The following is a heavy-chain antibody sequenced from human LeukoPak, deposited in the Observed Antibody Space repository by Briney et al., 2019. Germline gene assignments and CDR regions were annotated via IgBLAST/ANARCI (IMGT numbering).Heavy chain of an antibody. CDR2: IYYSGIT. J-gene: IGHJ3*02. Sequence: SETLSLTCTVSVGSISSYYWSWIGQPPGKGLEWIGYIYYSGITKYNPSLKSRVTISVDTSKKQFSLKMSSVTAADTAVYYCARNNKKYDILTGSNRGAFDIWGQGTMVTVSS. CDR1: VGSISSYY. D-gene: IGHD3-9*01. CDR3: ARNNKKYDILTGSNRGAFDI. V-gene: IGHV4-59*01.